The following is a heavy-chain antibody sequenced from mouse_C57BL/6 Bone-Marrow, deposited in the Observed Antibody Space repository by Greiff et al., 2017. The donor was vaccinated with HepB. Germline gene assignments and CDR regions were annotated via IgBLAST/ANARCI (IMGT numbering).Heavy chain of an antibody. CDR2: IDPSDSET. CDR3: HYGSNGKNYYVDY. J-gene: IGHJ2*01. Sequence: QVQLQQPGAELVRPGSSVKLSCKASGYTFTSYWMHWVKQRPIQGLEWIGNIDPSDSETHYNQKFKDKATLTVDKSSSTAYMQLSSLTSEDSAVYYCHYGSNGKNYYVDYWGQGTTLTVSS. CDR1: GYTFTSYW. D-gene: IGHD1-1*01. V-gene: IGHV1-52*01.